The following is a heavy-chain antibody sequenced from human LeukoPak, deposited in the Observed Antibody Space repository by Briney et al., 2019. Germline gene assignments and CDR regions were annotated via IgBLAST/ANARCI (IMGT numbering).Heavy chain of an antibody. J-gene: IGHJ4*02. V-gene: IGHV3-21*01. Sequence: GGSLRLSCSASGFTVRSYSMHWVRQAPGKGLEWVSSISSSSSYIYYADSVKGRFTISRDNAKNSLYLQMSSLRAEDTAVYYCARDSGGSGLMNYWGQGTLVTVSS. CDR2: ISSSSSYI. CDR3: ARDSGGSGLMNY. D-gene: IGHD3-10*01. CDR1: GFTVRSYS.